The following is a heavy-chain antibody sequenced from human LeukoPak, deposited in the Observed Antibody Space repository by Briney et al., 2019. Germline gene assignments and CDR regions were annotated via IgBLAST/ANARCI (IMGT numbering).Heavy chain of an antibody. CDR1: GGSFSGYY. Sequence: PSETLSLTCAVYGGSFSGYYWSWIRQPPGKGLEWIGEINHSGTTNYNPSLKSRVTISVDTSKNQFSLKLNSVTAADTAVYYCARGVYIAAAQYGYWGQGTLVTVSS. D-gene: IGHD6-13*01. V-gene: IGHV4-34*01. J-gene: IGHJ4*02. CDR2: INHSGTT. CDR3: ARGVYIAAAQYGY.